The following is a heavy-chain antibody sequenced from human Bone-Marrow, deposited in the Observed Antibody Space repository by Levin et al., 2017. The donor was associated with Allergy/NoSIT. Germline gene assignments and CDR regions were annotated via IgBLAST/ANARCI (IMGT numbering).Heavy chain of an antibody. V-gene: IGHV4-59*01. J-gene: IGHJ4*02. CDR2: IFHSGST. CDR3: ARARDSYGYLPLDY. Sequence: SETLSLTCSVSGGSMSPYYWSWIRQTPGRVLEWIGYIFHSGSTSYNPSLEGRVTISIDKSRTQFSLKLSSVTAADTALYFCARARDSYGYLPLDYWGQGTLAIVST. D-gene: IGHD5-18*01. CDR1: GGSMSPYY.